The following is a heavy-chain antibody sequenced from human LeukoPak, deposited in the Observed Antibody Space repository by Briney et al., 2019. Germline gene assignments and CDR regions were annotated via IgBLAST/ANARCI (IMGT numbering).Heavy chain of an antibody. Sequence: ASVKVSCKASGYTFTGYYMHWVRQASGQGLEWMGWINPNSGGTNYAQKFQGRVTMTRDTSISTAYMELSRLRSDDTAVYYCARDLELEPSVGYWGQGTLVTVSS. CDR3: ARDLELEPSVGY. CDR2: INPNSGGT. CDR1: GYTFTGYY. V-gene: IGHV1-2*02. D-gene: IGHD1-1*01. J-gene: IGHJ4*02.